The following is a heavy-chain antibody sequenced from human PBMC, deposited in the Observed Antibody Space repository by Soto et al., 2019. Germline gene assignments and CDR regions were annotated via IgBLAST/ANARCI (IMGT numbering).Heavy chain of an antibody. CDR2: IKSRVKSYAT. V-gene: IGHV3-73*01. CDR3: TRLSDYDISKIDY. Sequence: GGSLRLSCAASGFTFSGSAVHWVRQASGKGLEWVGRIKSRVKSYATAYAASVKGRFTISRDDSKNMAYLQMDGLKTEDTAVYYCTRLSDYDISKIDYWGQGTLVTVSS. J-gene: IGHJ4*02. D-gene: IGHD3-22*01. CDR1: GFTFSGSA.